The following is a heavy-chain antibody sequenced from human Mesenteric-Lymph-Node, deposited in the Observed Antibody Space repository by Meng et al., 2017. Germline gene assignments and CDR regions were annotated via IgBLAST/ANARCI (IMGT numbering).Heavy chain of an antibody. CDR2: INPNSGGT. CDR1: GYTFTGYY. J-gene: IGHJ4*02. CDR3: AKRLWAADGAGGPFDY. V-gene: IGHV1-2*06. D-gene: IGHD6-13*01. Sequence: ASVKVSCKASGYTFTGYYMHWVRQAPGQGLEWMGRINPNSGGTNYAQKFQGRVTMTRDTSISTAYMELSRLRSDDTAVYCCAKRLWAADGAGGPFDYWGQGTLVTVSS.